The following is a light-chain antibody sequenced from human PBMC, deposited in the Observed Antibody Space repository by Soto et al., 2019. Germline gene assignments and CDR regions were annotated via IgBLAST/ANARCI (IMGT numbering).Light chain of an antibody. J-gene: IGKJ4*01. V-gene: IGKV3-15*01. Sequence: EIELTHSPATLSVSPSESTSLXRMTSQSVSSSLAWYQQTPGRAPRLLIYGASTRATGIPTRFSGSGSGTEFTLTISSLQSEDFAVYYCQQYNNWPPLTFGGGTKVDIK. CDR2: GAS. CDR1: QSVSSS. CDR3: QQYNNWPPLT.